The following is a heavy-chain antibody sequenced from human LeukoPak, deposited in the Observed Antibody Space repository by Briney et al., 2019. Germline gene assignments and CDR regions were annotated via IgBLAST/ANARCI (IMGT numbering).Heavy chain of an antibody. CDR2: IIPISGTA. D-gene: IGHD3-22*01. J-gene: IGHJ1*01. CDR3: AATYYYDSSGYYAEYFQH. V-gene: IGHV1-69*13. CDR1: GGTFSSYA. Sequence: SVKVSCKASGGTFSSYAISWVRQAPGQGLEWMGRIIPISGTANYAQKFQGRVTITADESTRTAYMELSSLRSEDTAVYYCAATYYYDSSGYYAEYFQHWGQGTLVTVSS.